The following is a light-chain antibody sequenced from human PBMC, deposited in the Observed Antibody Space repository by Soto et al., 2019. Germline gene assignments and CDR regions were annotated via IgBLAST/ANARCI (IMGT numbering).Light chain of an antibody. CDR1: QGVRTY. CDR3: LQSYKYPWT. Sequence: DIQMTQSPSAMSASVGDRVTITCGASQGVRTYLAWFQQKPGEVPKRLIFSASSLQSGVPSRFSGNGSATEFTLTISSLQPEDFATYYCLQSYKYPWTFGQGTKVDI. J-gene: IGKJ1*01. CDR2: SAS. V-gene: IGKV1-17*03.